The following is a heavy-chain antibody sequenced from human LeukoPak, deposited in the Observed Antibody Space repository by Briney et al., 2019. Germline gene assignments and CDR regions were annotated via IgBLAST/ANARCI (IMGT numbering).Heavy chain of an antibody. CDR2: IRSKVYGGTT. CDR3: TRWVLLRDAFDI. Sequence: PGGSLRLSCTGSGFTFGDYAVNWVRQAPGKGLEWVGFIRSKVYGGTTEYAASVKGRFTISRDDSKSIAYLQMNSLKTEDTAVYYCTRWVLLRDAFDIWGQGTMVTVSS. J-gene: IGHJ3*02. CDR1: GFTFGDYA. D-gene: IGHD1-26*01. V-gene: IGHV3-49*04.